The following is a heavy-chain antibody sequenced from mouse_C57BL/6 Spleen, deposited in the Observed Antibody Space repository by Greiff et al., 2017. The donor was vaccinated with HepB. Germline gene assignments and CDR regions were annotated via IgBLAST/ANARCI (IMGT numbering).Heavy chain of an antibody. CDR2: IDPSDSYT. CDR3: ARFLYYGSSYGYFDV. J-gene: IGHJ1*03. D-gene: IGHD1-1*01. Sequence: QVQLQQPGAELVMPGASVKLSCKASGYTFTSYWMHWVKQRPGQGLEWIGEIDPSDSYTNYNQKFKGKSTLTVDKSSSTAYMQLSSLTSEDSAVCYCARFLYYGSSYGYFDVWGTGTTVTVSS. V-gene: IGHV1-69*01. CDR1: GYTFTSYW.